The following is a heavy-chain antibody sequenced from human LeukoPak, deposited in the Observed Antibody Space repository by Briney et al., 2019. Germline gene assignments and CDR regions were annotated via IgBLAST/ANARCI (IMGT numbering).Heavy chain of an antibody. Sequence: SETLSLTCAVYGGSFSGYYWSWIRQPPGKGLEWIGEINHSGSTNYNPSLKSRVTISVDTSKNQFPLKLSSVTAADTAVYYCARGSVLLWFGEPYYYYGMDVWGQGTTVTVSS. CDR1: GGSFSGYY. D-gene: IGHD3-10*01. CDR2: INHSGST. CDR3: ARGSVLLWFGEPYYYYGMDV. J-gene: IGHJ6*02. V-gene: IGHV4-34*01.